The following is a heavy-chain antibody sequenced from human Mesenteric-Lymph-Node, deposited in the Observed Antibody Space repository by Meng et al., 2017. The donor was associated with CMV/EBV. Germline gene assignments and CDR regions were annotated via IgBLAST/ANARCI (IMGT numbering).Heavy chain of an antibody. V-gene: IGHV1-18*01. CDR3: ATLYQWDLLDY. D-gene: IGHD1-26*01. J-gene: IGHJ4*02. CDR2: ISDYNGNT. CDR1: GFTLSNYG. Sequence: ASVKVSCKASGFTLSNYGVSWVRQAPGQGLEFMGWISDYNGNTNYAQNFQGRVTMTTDSSTSTAFMELRGLRSDDTAVYYCATLYQWDLLDYWGQGTLVTVSS.